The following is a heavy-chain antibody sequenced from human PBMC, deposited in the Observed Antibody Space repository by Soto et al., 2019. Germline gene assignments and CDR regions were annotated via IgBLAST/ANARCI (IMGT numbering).Heavy chain of an antibody. V-gene: IGHV4-34*01. CDR1: GGSFSGYY. D-gene: IGHD4-17*01. CDR3: ARARSTTVVYPPQPDY. J-gene: IGHJ4*02. Sequence: SETLSLTCAVYGGSFSGYYWSWIRQPPGKGLEWIGEINHSGSTNYNPSLKSRVTISVDTSKNQFSLKLSSVTAADTALYYCARARSTTVVYPPQPDYWGQGTLVTVSS. CDR2: INHSGST.